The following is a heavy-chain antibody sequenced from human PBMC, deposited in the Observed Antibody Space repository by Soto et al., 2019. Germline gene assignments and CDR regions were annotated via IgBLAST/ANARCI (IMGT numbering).Heavy chain of an antibody. D-gene: IGHD2-15*01. CDR3: ACRTLYCSGGNCRWDY. CDR1: GGSISSSSYY. J-gene: IGHJ4*02. Sequence: QLQLQESGPGLVKPSETLSLTCTVSGGSISSSSYYWGWIRQPPGTVLEWIGGISYSGSTYYNPPLKRRVTISVDLSKNHFSLKLSSVTAADTAVYYCACRTLYCSGGNCRWDYCGQGTLVTVSS. CDR2: ISYSGST. V-gene: IGHV4-39*02.